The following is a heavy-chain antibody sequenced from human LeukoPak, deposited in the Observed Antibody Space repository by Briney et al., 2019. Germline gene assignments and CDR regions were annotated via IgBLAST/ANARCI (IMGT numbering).Heavy chain of an antibody. CDR3: ARDRDSSSFPDY. CDR2: ISDDGNNK. Sequence: TGGSLRLSCAASGFTFTNFAMHWVRQAPGKGLEWVTVISDDGNNKYFADSVKGRFTISRDNSKNTLYLQMNSLRAEDTAVYYCARDRDSSSFPDYWGQGTLVTVSS. V-gene: IGHV3-30*03. J-gene: IGHJ4*02. CDR1: GFTFTNFA. D-gene: IGHD6-6*01.